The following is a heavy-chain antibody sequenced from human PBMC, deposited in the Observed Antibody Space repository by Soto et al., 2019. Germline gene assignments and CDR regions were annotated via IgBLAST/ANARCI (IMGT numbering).Heavy chain of an antibody. V-gene: IGHV4-59*01. D-gene: IGHD2-15*01. CDR1: GGSISSYY. Sequence: PSETLSLTCTVSGGSISSYYWSWIRQPPGKGLEWIGYIYYSGSTNYNPSLKSRVTISVDTSKNQFSLKLSSVTAADTAVYYCARVGISKWFDPWGHGTLVTVSS. CDR3: ARVGISKWFDP. CDR2: IYYSGST. J-gene: IGHJ5*02.